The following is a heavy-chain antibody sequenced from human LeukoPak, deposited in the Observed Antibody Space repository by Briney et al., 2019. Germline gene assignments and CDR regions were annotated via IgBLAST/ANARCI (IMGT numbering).Heavy chain of an antibody. CDR3: ARGGEPGYGDFLTDY. CDR2: INPNSGGT. Sequence: ASVKVSCKASRYTFTGYYMHWVPQAPGQGLAWMGWINPNSGGTNYAQKFQGRVIMTRDTSIRTAYMELSRLRSDDTAVYYCARGGEPGYGDFLTDYWGQGTLVTVSS. V-gene: IGHV1-2*02. D-gene: IGHD4-17*01. J-gene: IGHJ4*02. CDR1: RYTFTGYY.